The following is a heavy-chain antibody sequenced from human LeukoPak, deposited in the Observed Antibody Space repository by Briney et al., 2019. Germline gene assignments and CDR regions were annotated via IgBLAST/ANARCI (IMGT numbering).Heavy chain of an antibody. Sequence: GGSLRLSCAASGFTFSSYEMNWVRQAPGKGLEWVSYISSSGGTIYYADSVKGRFTISRDNARKSLFLQMNTLRAEDTAVYYCARDSYDYVWGSYRSSYFDSWGQGTLVTVSS. CDR3: ARDSYDYVWGSYRSSYFDS. V-gene: IGHV3-48*03. D-gene: IGHD3-16*02. J-gene: IGHJ4*02. CDR2: ISSSGGTI. CDR1: GFTFSSYE.